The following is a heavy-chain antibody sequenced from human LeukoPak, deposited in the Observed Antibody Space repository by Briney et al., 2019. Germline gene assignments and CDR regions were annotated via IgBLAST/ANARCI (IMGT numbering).Heavy chain of an antibody. V-gene: IGHV3-23*01. CDR1: GFPFSNYV. Sequence: GSLRLSFAASGFPFSNYVMSWVRQVPGKGLEWVSTIGGSGGYTYYADSVKGRFTISRDNSKNTLYLQMNCLRAEDTAVYYCAAKKRGNNRPYYFDYWDQGTLVTVSS. CDR3: AAKKRGNNRPYYFDY. CDR2: IGGSGGYT. J-gene: IGHJ4*02. D-gene: IGHD6-6*01.